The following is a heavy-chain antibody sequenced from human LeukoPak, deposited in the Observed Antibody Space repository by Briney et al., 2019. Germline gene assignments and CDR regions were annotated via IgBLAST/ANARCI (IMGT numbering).Heavy chain of an antibody. CDR1: GFTFSSYS. Sequence: GGSLRLSCAASGFTFSSYSMNWVRQAPGKGLEGVSYITNSGSTIYYADSVKGRFTISRDNAKNSLYLQMNSLRAEDTAVYYCARGRAAAGTTAYYYFYYMDVWGKGSTVIVSS. CDR3: ARGRAAAGTTAYYYFYYMDV. CDR2: ITNSGSTI. D-gene: IGHD6-13*01. J-gene: IGHJ6*03. V-gene: IGHV3-48*04.